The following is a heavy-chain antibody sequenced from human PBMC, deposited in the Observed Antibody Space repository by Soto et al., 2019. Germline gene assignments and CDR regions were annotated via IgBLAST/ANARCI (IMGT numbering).Heavy chain of an antibody. Sequence: QVRLVESGGGVGQPGGSLRLACAASEFSFSSYAMHWIRQAPGKGREWVAVISFDGNIIQYADSVKGRFIISRDNIKNTLYLQMNSLRGEDTAVYYCARTFDTITYYFDYWGQGTQVTVTS. CDR1: EFSFSSYA. D-gene: IGHD3-9*01. CDR3: ARTFDTITYYFDY. J-gene: IGHJ4*02. CDR2: ISFDGNII. V-gene: IGHV3-30-3*01.